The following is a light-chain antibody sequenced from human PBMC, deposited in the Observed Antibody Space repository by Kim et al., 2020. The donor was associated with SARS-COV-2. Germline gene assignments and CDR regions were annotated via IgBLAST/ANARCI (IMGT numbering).Light chain of an antibody. CDR2: QDS. Sequence: VSPGQTASITCSGDKLGDKYACWYQQKPGQSPVLLIYQDSQRPSGTPERLSGSNSGNTATLTISGSQAMDEADYYCQAWDSSTVVFGGGTQLTVL. J-gene: IGLJ2*01. CDR3: QAWDSSTVV. CDR1: KLGDKY. V-gene: IGLV3-1*01.